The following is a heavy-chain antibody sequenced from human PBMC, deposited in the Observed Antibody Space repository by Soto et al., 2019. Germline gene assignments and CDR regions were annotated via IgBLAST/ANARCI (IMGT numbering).Heavy chain of an antibody. CDR1: GFTFSSYA. CDR2: ISGSGGST. CDR3: AKEDRAFGAVIHDAFDI. Sequence: GGSLRLSCAASGFTFSSYAMSWVRQAPGKGLEWVSAISGSGGSTYYADSVKGRFTISRDNSKNTLYLQMNSLRAEDTAVYYCAKEDRAFGAVIHDAFDIWGQGTMVTVSS. J-gene: IGHJ3*02. D-gene: IGHD3-3*01. V-gene: IGHV3-23*01.